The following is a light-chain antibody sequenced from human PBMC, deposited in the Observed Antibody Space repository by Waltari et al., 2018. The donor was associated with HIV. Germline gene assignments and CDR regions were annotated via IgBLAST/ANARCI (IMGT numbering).Light chain of an antibody. CDR3: AAWDDSLSGVV. CDR1: TSNIESNY. CDR2: RNN. V-gene: IGLV1-47*01. J-gene: IGLJ2*01. Sequence: QSVLTQPPSASATPGQRVTISCSGSTSNIESNYVYWYQQLPGTAPKLLIFRNNQRPSGVPDRFSGSKSGTSASLAISGLRSEDEGDYYCAAWDDSLSGVVFGGGTKLTVL.